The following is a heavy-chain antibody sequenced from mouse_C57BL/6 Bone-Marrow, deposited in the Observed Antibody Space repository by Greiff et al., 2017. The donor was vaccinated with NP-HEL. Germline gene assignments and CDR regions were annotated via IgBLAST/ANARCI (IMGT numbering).Heavy chain of an antibody. D-gene: IGHD1-1*01. CDR3: ARGVGYFDY. J-gene: IGHJ2*01. Sequence: QVQLQQPGAELVMPGASVKLSCKASGYTFTSYWMHWVKQRPGQGLEWIGENDPSDSYTNYNQKFKGKSTLTVDKSSSTAYMQLSSLTSEDSAVYYCARGVGYFDYWGQGTTLTVSS. CDR1: GYTFTSYW. CDR2: NDPSDSYT. V-gene: IGHV1-69*01.